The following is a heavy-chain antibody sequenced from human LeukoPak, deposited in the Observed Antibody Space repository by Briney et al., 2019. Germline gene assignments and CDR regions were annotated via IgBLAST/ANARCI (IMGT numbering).Heavy chain of an antibody. CDR1: EDTFTGYY. J-gene: IGHJ4*02. D-gene: IGHD6-25*01. Sequence: GASVKVSCKASEDTFTGYYLHWVRQAPGQGLEWLGWINPKSGDTNYAQNFQGRVTMTRDTSINTAYMELSRLTSDDTAVYYCARDLWQRLLMVYWGPGTLVTVSS. CDR3: ARDLWQRLLMVY. CDR2: INPKSGDT. V-gene: IGHV1-2*02.